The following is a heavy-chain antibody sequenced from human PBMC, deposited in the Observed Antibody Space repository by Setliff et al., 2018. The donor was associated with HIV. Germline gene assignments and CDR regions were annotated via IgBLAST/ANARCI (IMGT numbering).Heavy chain of an antibody. CDR2: IYYSGNT. CDR3: AGGFRDGIVVVSGRPRTWLDP. CDR1: GVSINSVLYS. D-gene: IGHD2-2*01. J-gene: IGHJ5*02. Sequence: PSETLSLTCTVSGVSINSVLYSWTWIRQLPGKGLEWIGYIYYSGNTYYNPSLKSRLTISLETSKNQFSLKLSSVTAADTAVYYCAGGFRDGIVVVSGRPRTWLDPWGQGTLVTVSS. V-gene: IGHV4-31*03.